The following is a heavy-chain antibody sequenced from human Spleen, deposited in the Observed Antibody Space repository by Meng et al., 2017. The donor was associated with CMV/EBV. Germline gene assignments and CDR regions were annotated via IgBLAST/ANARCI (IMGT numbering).Heavy chain of an antibody. CDR1: GGSISSYY. CDR2: IYYSGST. V-gene: IGHV4-59*01. D-gene: IGHD6-6*01. CDR3: ARDPGGSSSFWFDP. J-gene: IGHJ5*02. Sequence: SETLSLTCTVSGGSISSYYWSWIRQPPGKGLEWIGYIYYSGSTNYNLSLKSRVTISVDTSKNQFSLKLSSVTAADTAVYYCARDPGGSSSFWFDPWGQGTLVTVSS.